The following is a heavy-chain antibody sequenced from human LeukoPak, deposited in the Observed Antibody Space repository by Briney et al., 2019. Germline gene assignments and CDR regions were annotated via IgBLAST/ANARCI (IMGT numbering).Heavy chain of an antibody. CDR2: IYYSGST. J-gene: IGHJ3*02. CDR3: AGGYDSSGYFAFDI. CDR1: GGSISSSSYY. D-gene: IGHD3-22*01. Sequence: SSETLSLTCTVSGGSISSSSYYWGWIRQPPGKGLEWIGSIYYSGSTYYNPSLKSRVTISVDTSKNQFSLKLSSVTAADTAVYYCAGGYDSSGYFAFDIWGQGTMVTVSS. V-gene: IGHV4-39*01.